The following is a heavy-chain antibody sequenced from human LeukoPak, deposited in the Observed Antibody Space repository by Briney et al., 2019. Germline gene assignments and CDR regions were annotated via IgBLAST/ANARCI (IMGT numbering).Heavy chain of an antibody. V-gene: IGHV3-48*04. J-gene: IGHJ5*02. CDR3: AKVYDNQLLFNWFDP. CDR1: GFTFSSYS. Sequence: PGGSLRLSCAASGFTFSSYSMIWVRQAPGKGLEWVSYISSSSSTIYYADSVKGRFTISRDNAKNSLYLQMNSLRAEDTAVYYCAKVYDNQLLFNWFDPWGQGTLVTVSS. D-gene: IGHD2-2*01. CDR2: ISSSSSTI.